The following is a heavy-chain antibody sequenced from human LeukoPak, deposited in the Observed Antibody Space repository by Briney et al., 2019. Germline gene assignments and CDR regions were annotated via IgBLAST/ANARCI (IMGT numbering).Heavy chain of an antibody. CDR1: RFTFSNYA. CDR2: ISSDGTNK. J-gene: IGHJ4*02. Sequence: TGGSLRLSCAASRFTFSNYAMHWVRQAPGKGLEWVAIISSDGTNKYYADSVRGRFVISRDNSKNTLSLQMNSLRSEDTAVYYCARDPSSPGYITMVVVLSYYFDYWGQGTLVTVSS. D-gene: IGHD3-22*01. CDR3: ARDPSSPGYITMVVVLSYYFDY. V-gene: IGHV3-30*09.